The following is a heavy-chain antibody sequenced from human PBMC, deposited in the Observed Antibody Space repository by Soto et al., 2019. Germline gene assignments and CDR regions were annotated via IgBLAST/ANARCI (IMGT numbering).Heavy chain of an antibody. J-gene: IGHJ5*02. CDR1: GGFI. CDR2: IYHSGRY. Sequence: SETLSLTCTVSGGFIWGWIRQSPDKGLEWIGYIYHSGRYNYNPSLESRLTISIDTSKNQFSLKLASVTAADTAVYYCARDAQSWLDPWGQGILVTFSS. V-gene: IGHV4-59*12. CDR3: ARDAQSWLDP.